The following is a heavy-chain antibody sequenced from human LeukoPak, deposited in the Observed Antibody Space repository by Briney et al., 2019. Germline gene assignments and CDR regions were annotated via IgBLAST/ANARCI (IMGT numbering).Heavy chain of an antibody. V-gene: IGHV3-30*18. CDR2: ISYDGSNK. CDR1: GFTFSSYG. Sequence: GGSLRLSCAASGFTFSSYGMHWVRQAPGKGLEWVAVISYDGSNKYYADSVKGRFTISRDNSKNTLYLQMNSLRAEDTAVYYCAKSSTVNDFDYWGQGTLVTVSS. J-gene: IGHJ4*02. CDR3: AKSSTVNDFDY. D-gene: IGHD4-17*01.